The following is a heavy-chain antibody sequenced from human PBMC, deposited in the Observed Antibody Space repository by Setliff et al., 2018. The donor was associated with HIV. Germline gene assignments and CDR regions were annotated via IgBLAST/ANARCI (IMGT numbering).Heavy chain of an antibody. Sequence: SLKISCAASGFTFGNYAMHWVRQAPGKGLEWVSGISWNSGSIGYADSVKGRFTISRDNAKNSLYLQMNSLRAEDTALYYCAKDKNEQQLGAFDIWGQGTMVTVSS. CDR1: GFTFGNYA. D-gene: IGHD6-13*01. J-gene: IGHJ3*02. CDR3: AKDKNEQQLGAFDI. CDR2: ISWNSGSI. V-gene: IGHV3-9*01.